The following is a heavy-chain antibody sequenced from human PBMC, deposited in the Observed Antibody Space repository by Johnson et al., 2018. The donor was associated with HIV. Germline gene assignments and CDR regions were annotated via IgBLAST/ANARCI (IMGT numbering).Heavy chain of an antibody. V-gene: IGHV3-72*01. J-gene: IGHJ3*02. CDR3: AKEEGIAAAGGAFDI. CDR2: TRNKANSYTT. Sequence: VQLVESGGGLVQPGGSLRLSCAASGFTFSDHYMDWVRQAPGKGLEWVGRTRNKANSYTTEYAASVKGRFTISRDDSKNSLYLQMNSLRAEDTAVYYCAKEEGIAAAGGAFDIWGQGTMVTVSS. CDR1: GFTFSDHY. D-gene: IGHD6-13*01.